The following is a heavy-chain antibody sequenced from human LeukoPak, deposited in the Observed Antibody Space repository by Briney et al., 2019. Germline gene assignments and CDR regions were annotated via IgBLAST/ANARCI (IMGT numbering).Heavy chain of an antibody. J-gene: IGHJ4*02. CDR2: IYYSGST. CDR1: GGSISGHY. V-gene: IGHV4-59*08. CDR3: ARLAPYPGVWASDY. D-gene: IGHD1-26*01. Sequence: PSETLSLTCTVSGGSISGHYWNWIRQPPGKGLEWIGYIYYSGSTSYNPSLKSRVTISVDTSKNQFSLKLTSVTRANPAVYYCARLAPYPGVWASDYWGQGTLVTVSS.